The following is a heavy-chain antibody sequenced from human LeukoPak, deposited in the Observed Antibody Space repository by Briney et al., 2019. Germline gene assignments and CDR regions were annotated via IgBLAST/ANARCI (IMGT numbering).Heavy chain of an antibody. CDR2: IKQDGSEQ. D-gene: IGHD2/OR15-2a*01. CDR3: ARDKIEGPSNFDN. Sequence: GGSLRLSCAASGFTFSRYWMTWVRQAPGKGPEWAANIKQDGSEQYYVDSVKGRFTIPRDNAKNSLYLQMYSLRAEDTAIYYCARDKIEGPSNFDNWGQGTLVIVSS. V-gene: IGHV3-7*03. CDR1: GFTFSRYW. J-gene: IGHJ4*02.